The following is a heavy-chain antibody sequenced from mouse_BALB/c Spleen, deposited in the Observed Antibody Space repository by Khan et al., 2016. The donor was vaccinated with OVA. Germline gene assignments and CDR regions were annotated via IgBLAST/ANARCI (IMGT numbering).Heavy chain of an antibody. J-gene: IGHJ3*01. CDR2: INSDGTYT. Sequence: EVELVESGGDLVKPGGSLKLSCAASGFTFSNYGMSWVRQIPDKRLEWVATINSDGTYTYYPDSVKGRFTISRNNAKNTLYLEMSSLKSEDTAMYYCASHVAGSFAYWGQGTLVTVSA. CDR3: ASHVAGSFAY. CDR1: GFTFSNYG. D-gene: IGHD1-1*01. V-gene: IGHV5-6*01.